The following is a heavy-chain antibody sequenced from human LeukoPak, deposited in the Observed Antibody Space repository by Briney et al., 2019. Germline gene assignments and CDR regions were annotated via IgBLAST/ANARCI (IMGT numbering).Heavy chain of an antibody. V-gene: IGHV3-30*02. CDR2: ERSGGSK. D-gene: IGHD4-17*01. Sequence: PGGSLRLSCAASGFTFSNFGMHWLRQGPGKGLEWVAVERSGGSKHYADSVKGRFTISRDNSKNTLWLEINSLRTVDTAVYYCAKDRDDYGNDCWGQGVLVTVST. CDR3: AKDRDDYGNDC. J-gene: IGHJ4*02. CDR1: GFTFSNFG.